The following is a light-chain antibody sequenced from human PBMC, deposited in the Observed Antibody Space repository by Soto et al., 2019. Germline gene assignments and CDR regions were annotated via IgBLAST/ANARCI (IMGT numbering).Light chain of an antibody. CDR1: SSDIGGYNY. V-gene: IGLV2-14*01. J-gene: IGLJ1*01. Sequence: VLTQPASVSGSPGQSITISCTGTSSDIGGYNYVSWYQQHPGKAPKLMIYEVSNRPSGVSNRFSGSKSGNTASLTISGLQAEDEADYYCSSYTSSSTYVFGTGTKVTVL. CDR2: EVS. CDR3: SSYTSSSTYV.